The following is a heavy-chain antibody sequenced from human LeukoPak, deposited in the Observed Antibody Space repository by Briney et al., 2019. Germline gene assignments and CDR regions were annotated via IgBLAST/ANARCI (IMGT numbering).Heavy chain of an antibody. CDR3: ASPLGYCRSTSCYAGVLDV. CDR2: INPNSGGT. Sequence: ASVKVSCKASGYTFTGYYMHWVRQAPGQGLEWMGWINPNSGGTNYAQKFQGRVTMTRDTSISTAYMELSRLRSDDTAVYYCASPLGYCRSTSCYAGVLDVWGKGTTVTVSS. CDR1: GYTFTGYY. D-gene: IGHD2-2*01. V-gene: IGHV1-2*02. J-gene: IGHJ6*04.